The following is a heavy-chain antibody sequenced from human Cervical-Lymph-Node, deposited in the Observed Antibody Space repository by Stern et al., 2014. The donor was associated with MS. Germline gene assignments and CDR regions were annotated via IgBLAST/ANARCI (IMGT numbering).Heavy chain of an antibody. D-gene: IGHD3-22*01. J-gene: IGHJ3*02. CDR1: GGTFSSYA. CDR3: ARRDYYDSSGYYGDAFDI. V-gene: IGHV1-69*01. Sequence: MQLVESGAEVKKPGSSVKVSCKASGGTFSSYAISWVRQAPGQGLEWMGEIIPIFGTVNYAQKFQGRVTITADESTTTAYMELSGLRSEDTAVYYCARRDYYDSSGYYGDAFDIWGQGTMVTVSS. CDR2: IIPIFGTV.